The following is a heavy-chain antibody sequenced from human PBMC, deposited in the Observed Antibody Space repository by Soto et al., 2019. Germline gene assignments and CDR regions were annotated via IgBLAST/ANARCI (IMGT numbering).Heavy chain of an antibody. CDR2: ISAYNGNT. Sequence: PGESLKISCKASGYTFTSYGISWVRQAPGQGLEWIGWISAYNGNTNYAQKLQGRVTMTTDTSTSTAYMELRSLRSDDTAVYYCARDPVQGVVVAAIKEPVWFDPWGQGTLVTVSS. CDR1: GYTFTSYG. D-gene: IGHD2-15*01. J-gene: IGHJ5*02. V-gene: IGHV1-18*01. CDR3: ARDPVQGVVVAAIKEPVWFDP.